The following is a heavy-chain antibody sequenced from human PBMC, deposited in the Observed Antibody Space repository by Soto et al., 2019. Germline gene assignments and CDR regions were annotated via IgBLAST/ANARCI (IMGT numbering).Heavy chain of an antibody. CDR2: IGGTDGKT. CDR3: AKGGGPRGYYGMDV. V-gene: IGHV3-23*01. Sequence: GGSLRLSCAASGFTFSSYAMSWVRQAPGKGLEWVAAIGGTDGKTYYTDSVKGRFTISRDNSTNMLYLQMNSLRAEDTAVYYCAKGGGPRGYYGMDVWGQGTSVTVSS. CDR1: GFTFSSYA. D-gene: IGHD2-15*01. J-gene: IGHJ6*02.